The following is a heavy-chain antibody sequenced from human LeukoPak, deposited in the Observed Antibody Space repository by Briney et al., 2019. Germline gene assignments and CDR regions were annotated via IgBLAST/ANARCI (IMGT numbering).Heavy chain of an antibody. J-gene: IGHJ4*02. Sequence: PGGSLRLSCAGSGFNFSDYYMSWIRQAPGKGLEWISYISPNDVNRYYVDAVKGRFTVSRDNAKNSLFLQMKSLRVEDTAVYYCAGSGSPGDYWGQGTLVTVSS. CDR2: ISPNDVNR. D-gene: IGHD3-10*01. CDR3: AGSGSPGDY. V-gene: IGHV3-11*01. CDR1: GFNFSDYY.